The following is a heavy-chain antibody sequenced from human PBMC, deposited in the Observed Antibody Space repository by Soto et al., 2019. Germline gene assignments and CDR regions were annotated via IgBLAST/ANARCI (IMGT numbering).Heavy chain of an antibody. D-gene: IGHD3-16*01. CDR1: GFTFSSYS. Sequence: GGSLRLSCAASGFTFSSYSMNWVRQAPGKGLEWVSSISSSSSYIYYADSVKGRFTISRDNAKNSLYLQMNSLRAEDTAVYYCAGDALPGGGWHYWGQGTLVTVSS. V-gene: IGHV3-21*01. CDR3: AGDALPGGGWHY. CDR2: ISSSSSYI. J-gene: IGHJ4*02.